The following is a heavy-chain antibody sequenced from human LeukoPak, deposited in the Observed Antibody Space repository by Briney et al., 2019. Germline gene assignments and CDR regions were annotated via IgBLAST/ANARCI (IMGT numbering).Heavy chain of an antibody. CDR1: GGTFSSYA. CDR3: ARCPFKVVTAIPLFDY. D-gene: IGHD2-21*02. J-gene: IGHJ4*02. Sequence: GASVKVSRKASGGTFSSYAISWVRQAPGQGLEWMGGIIPIFGTANYAQKFQGRVTITADESTSTAYMELSSLRSEDTAVYYCARCPFKVVTAIPLFDYWGQGTLVTVSS. V-gene: IGHV1-69*13. CDR2: IIPIFGTA.